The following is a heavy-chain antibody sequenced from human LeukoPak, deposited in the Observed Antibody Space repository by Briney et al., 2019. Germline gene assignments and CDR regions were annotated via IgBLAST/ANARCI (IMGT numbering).Heavy chain of an antibody. V-gene: IGHV4-31*03. Sequence: SETLSLTCTVSGGSISSGGYYWSWIRQHLGKGLEWIGYIYYSGSTYYNPSLKSRVTISVDTSKNQFSLKLSSVTAADTAVYYCATGEYQLLGGSGASDIWGQGTMVTVSS. CDR3: ATGEYQLLGGSGASDI. CDR2: IYYSGST. J-gene: IGHJ3*02. D-gene: IGHD2-2*01. CDR1: GGSISSGGYY.